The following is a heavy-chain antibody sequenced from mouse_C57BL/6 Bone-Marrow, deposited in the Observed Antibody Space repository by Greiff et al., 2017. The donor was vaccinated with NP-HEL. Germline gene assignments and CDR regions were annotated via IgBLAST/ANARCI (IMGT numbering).Heavy chain of an antibody. CDR3: ARTGGLLTYWYFDV. D-gene: IGHD2-3*01. CDR2: IYPGSGNT. CDR1: GYTFTDYY. Sequence: QVQLKESGAELVRPGASVKLSCKASGYTFTDYYINWVKQRPGQGLEWIARIYPGSGNTYYNEKFKGKATLTAEKSSSTAYMQLSSLTSEDSAVYFCARTGGLLTYWYFDVWGTGTTVTVSS. J-gene: IGHJ1*03. V-gene: IGHV1-76*01.